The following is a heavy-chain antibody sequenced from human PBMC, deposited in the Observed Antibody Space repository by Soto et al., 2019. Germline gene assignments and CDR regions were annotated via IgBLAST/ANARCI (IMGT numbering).Heavy chain of an antibody. D-gene: IGHD1-26*01. V-gene: IGHV3-21*01. Sequence: GGSLRLSCAASGFTFSSYSMNWVRQAPGKGLEWVSSISSSSSYIYYADSVKGRFTISRDNAKNSLYLQMNSLRAEDTAVYYCARDITRAWVDTPDQVDYWGQGTLVTVSS. CDR3: ARDITRAWVDTPDQVDY. J-gene: IGHJ4*02. CDR2: ISSSSSYI. CDR1: GFTFSSYS.